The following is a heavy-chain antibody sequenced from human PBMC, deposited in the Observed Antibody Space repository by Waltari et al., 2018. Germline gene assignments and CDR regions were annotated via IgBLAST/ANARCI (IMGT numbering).Heavy chain of an antibody. Sequence: QVQLVESGGGVVQPGRSLRLSCAASGFTFSSYGMHWVRQAPGQGLEWVAVISYDGSNKYYVDSVKGRFTISRDNSKNTLYLQMNSLRAEDTAVYYCAKDNGGGLLGYCTNGVCYQFDYWGQGTLVTVSS. CDR1: GFTFSSYG. D-gene: IGHD2-8*01. CDR2: ISYDGSNK. V-gene: IGHV3-30*18. CDR3: AKDNGGGLLGYCTNGVCYQFDY. J-gene: IGHJ4*02.